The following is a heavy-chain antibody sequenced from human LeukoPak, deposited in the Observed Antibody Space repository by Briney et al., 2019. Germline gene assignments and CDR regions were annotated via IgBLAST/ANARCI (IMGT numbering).Heavy chain of an antibody. J-gene: IGHJ4*02. D-gene: IGHD3-9*01. CDR1: GGSISSYY. CDR2: IYYSGSI. Sequence: SETLSLTCTVSGGSISSYYWSWIRQPPGKGLEWIGYIYYSGSINYNPSLKSRVTISVDTSKNQFSLKLSSVTAADTAVYYCARSYILTGYYDYWGQGTLVTVSS. CDR3: ARSYILTGYYDY. V-gene: IGHV4-59*01.